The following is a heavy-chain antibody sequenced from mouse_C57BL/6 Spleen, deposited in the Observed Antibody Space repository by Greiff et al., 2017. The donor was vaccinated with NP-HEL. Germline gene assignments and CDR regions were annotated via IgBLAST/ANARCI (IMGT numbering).Heavy chain of an antibody. V-gene: IGHV1-55*01. CDR3: AREVEYGNYPYYYAMDY. CDR1: GYTFTSYW. CDR2: IYPGSGST. Sequence: QVQLKQPGAELVKPGASVKMSCKASGYTFTSYWITWVKQRPGQGLEWIGDIYPGSGSTNYNEKFKSKATLTVDTSSSTAYMQLSSLTSEDSAVYYCAREVEYGNYPYYYAMDYWGQGTSVTVSS. J-gene: IGHJ4*01. D-gene: IGHD2-1*01.